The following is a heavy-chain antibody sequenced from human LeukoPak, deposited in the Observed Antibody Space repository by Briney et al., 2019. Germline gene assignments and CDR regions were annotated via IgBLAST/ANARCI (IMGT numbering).Heavy chain of an antibody. J-gene: IGHJ4*02. CDR3: ARDPGGTGTSDFDI. CDR1: GGSFTNHF. D-gene: IGHD1-7*01. V-gene: IGHV4-59*11. Sequence: SETLSLTCTVSGGSFTNHFWNWIRHPPGKALEGIGEISGNGNTRYNPSLSSRVSISVDTSKNQFSLRLNSVTAADTAVYYCARDPGGTGTSDFDIWGQGTLVTVSS. CDR2: ISGNGNT.